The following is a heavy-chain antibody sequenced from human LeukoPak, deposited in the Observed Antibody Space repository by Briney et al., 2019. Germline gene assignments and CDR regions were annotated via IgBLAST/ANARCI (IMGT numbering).Heavy chain of an antibody. J-gene: IGHJ3*02. Sequence: GGSLRLSCEGSGFTSFDFPMNWVRKAPGKRLEWVSHIRTDGTRTYADSVKGRFTISRDDAKTSVYLQMNSLRDEDTAMYYCARDNIWAFDMWGQGTMVTVSS. CDR2: IRTDGTR. CDR1: GFTSFDFP. CDR3: ARDNIWAFDM. V-gene: IGHV3-48*02. D-gene: IGHD3-9*01.